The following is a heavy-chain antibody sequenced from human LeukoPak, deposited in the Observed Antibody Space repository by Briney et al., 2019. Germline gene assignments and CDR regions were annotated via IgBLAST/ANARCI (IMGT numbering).Heavy chain of an antibody. Sequence: ASVKVSCKVSGYTLTELSMHWARQAPGKGLEWMGGFDPEDGETIYAQQLQGRVTMTEDTSTDTAYMELSSLRSEDTAVYYCATWGGCYYFDYWGQGTLVTVSS. D-gene: IGHD1-26*01. CDR3: ATWGGCYYFDY. CDR2: FDPEDGET. CDR1: GYTLTELS. V-gene: IGHV1-24*01. J-gene: IGHJ4*02.